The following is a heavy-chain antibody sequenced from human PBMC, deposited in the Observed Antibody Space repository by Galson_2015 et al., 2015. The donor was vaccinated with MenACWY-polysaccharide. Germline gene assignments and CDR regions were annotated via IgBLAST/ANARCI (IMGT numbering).Heavy chain of an antibody. CDR2: VNHSGNT. CDR3: ARGDFWSGSPWDF. Sequence: SETLSLTCAVNGGSFSDYYWTWIRQAPGMRPEWIGEVNHSGNTNYTPSLKSRVTISVDTSKNQLSLKLTSVTVADTAVYYCARGDFWSGSPWDFWGQGTLVTVSS. V-gene: IGHV4-34*01. D-gene: IGHD3-3*01. CDR1: GGSFSDYY. J-gene: IGHJ4*02.